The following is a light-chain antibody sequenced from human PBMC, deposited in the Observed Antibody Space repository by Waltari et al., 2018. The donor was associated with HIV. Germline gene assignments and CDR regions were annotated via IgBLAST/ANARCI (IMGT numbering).Light chain of an antibody. CDR1: NSNIGSNT. V-gene: IGLV1-44*01. CDR3: AVWDDSLNGPV. J-gene: IGLJ2*01. Sequence: QSVLTQPPSASGTPGQRVTLSCSGSNSNIGSNTVNWYQQLPGTAPKLLMSTNNERPSGGPGRFSGSRSGTSASLAIRGLQSEDEADYCCAVWDDSLNGPVFGGGTKLTVL. CDR2: TNN.